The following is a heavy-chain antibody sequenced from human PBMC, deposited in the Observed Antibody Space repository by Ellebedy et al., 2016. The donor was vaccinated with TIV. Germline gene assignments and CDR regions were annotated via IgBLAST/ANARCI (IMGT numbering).Heavy chain of an antibody. CDR2: LHYSVIT. V-gene: IGHV4-39*07. CDR3: ARGHYGSGTYFAPGE. CDR1: GGSISATNFH. D-gene: IGHD3-10*01. Sequence: MPSETLSLTCTVSGGSISATNFHWDWMRQPPGKGLEWIGHLHYSVITMYNPSLNSRVTISTDMSKNQFSLILSSVTAADTAVYYCARGHYGSGTYFAPGEWGQGALVTVSS. J-gene: IGHJ4*02.